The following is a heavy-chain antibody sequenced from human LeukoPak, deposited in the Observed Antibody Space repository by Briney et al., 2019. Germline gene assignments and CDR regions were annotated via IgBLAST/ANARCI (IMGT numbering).Heavy chain of an antibody. V-gene: IGHV4-59*01. CDR1: GGSISSYY. CDR2: IYYSGST. Sequence: PSETLSLTCTVSGGSISSYYWSWIRQPPGKGLEWIGYIYYSGSTNYNPSLKSRVTISVDTSKNQFSLKLSSVTAADTAVYYCARDTGSSSRSDAFDIWGQGTMVTVSS. CDR3: ARDTGSSSRSDAFDI. D-gene: IGHD6-6*01. J-gene: IGHJ3*02.